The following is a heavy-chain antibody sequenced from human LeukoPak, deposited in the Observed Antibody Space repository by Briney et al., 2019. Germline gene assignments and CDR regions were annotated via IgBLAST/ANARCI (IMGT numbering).Heavy chain of an antibody. CDR1: GFTFSSYA. CDR3: AKDCGDYPDAFDI. V-gene: IGHV3-23*01. CDR2: ISGSGGST. D-gene: IGHD4-17*01. Sequence: GGSLRLSCAASGFTFSSYAMSWVRQAPGKGLEWVSAISGSGGSTYYADSMKGRFTISRDNSKNTLYLQMNSLRAEDTAVYYCAKDCGDYPDAFDIWGQGTMVTVSS. J-gene: IGHJ3*02.